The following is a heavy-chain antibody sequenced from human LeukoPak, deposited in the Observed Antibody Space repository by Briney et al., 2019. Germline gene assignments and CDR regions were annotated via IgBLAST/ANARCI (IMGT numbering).Heavy chain of an antibody. Sequence: GASVKVSCKASGGTFSSYAISWVRQAPGQGLEWMGRIIPIFGIANYAQKFQGRVTITADKSTNTAYMEVSSLRSEDTAVYYCARYYYDGSGFSQTFFDYWGQGTLVTVSS. J-gene: IGHJ4*02. CDR2: IIPIFGIA. V-gene: IGHV1-69*04. CDR3: ARYYYDGSGFSQTFFDY. CDR1: GGTFSSYA. D-gene: IGHD3-22*01.